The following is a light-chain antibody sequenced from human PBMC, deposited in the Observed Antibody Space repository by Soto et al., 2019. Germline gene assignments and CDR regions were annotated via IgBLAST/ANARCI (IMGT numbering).Light chain of an antibody. J-gene: IGLJ3*02. V-gene: IGLV1-40*01. CDR3: QSYDSSLSAWV. Sequence: QPVLTLPPSVSGAPGQRVTISCIGSSSNIGAGYDVHWYQQFPGTAPKLLIHGNINRPSGVPDRFSGSKSGTSASLAITGLQAEDETDYYCQSYDSSLSAWVFGGGTKLTVL. CDR2: GNI. CDR1: SSNIGAGYD.